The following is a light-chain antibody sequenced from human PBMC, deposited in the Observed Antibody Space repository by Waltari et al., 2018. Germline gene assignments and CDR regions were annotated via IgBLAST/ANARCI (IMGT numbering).Light chain of an antibody. V-gene: IGKV3-11*01. Sequence: VLTQSPATLSLSPGDRATLSCRASQSIGTFLAWLQQKPGQAPSLLIYDASYRATDIPARFSGAGSGTDFTLTISSLEPEDFAVYFCQQRSDWPRTFGQGTRVEIK. CDR3: QQRSDWPRT. CDR2: DAS. J-gene: IGKJ1*01. CDR1: QSIGTF.